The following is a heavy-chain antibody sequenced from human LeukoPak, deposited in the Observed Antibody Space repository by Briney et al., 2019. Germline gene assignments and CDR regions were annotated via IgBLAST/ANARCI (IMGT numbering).Heavy chain of an antibody. Sequence: ASVKVSCKASGYTFTGYYMHWVRQAPGQGLEWMGWINPNSGGTNYAQKFQGRVTMTRDTSISTAYMELSRLRSDDTAVYYCATSTSCYFSSLSYQFLDYWGQGTLVTVSS. CDR1: GYTFTGYY. D-gene: IGHD2-2*01. V-gene: IGHV1-2*02. CDR3: ATSTSCYFSSLSYQFLDY. CDR2: INPNSGGT. J-gene: IGHJ4*02.